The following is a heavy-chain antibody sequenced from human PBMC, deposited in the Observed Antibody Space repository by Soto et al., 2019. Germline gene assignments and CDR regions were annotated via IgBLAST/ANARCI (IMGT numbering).Heavy chain of an antibody. Sequence: PGGSLRLSCAASGFTFSSYAMHWVRQAPGKGLEWVAVISYDGSNKYYADSVKGRFTISRDNSKNTLYLQMNSLRAEDTAVYYCAKGGSGTNIILDYWGPGTPVTVSS. J-gene: IGHJ4*02. CDR3: AKGGSGTNIILDY. CDR2: ISYDGSNK. CDR1: GFTFSSYA. D-gene: IGHD1-1*01. V-gene: IGHV3-30-3*01.